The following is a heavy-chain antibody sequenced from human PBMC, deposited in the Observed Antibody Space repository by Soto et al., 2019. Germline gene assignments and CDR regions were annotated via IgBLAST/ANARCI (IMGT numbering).Heavy chain of an antibody. CDR3: ARDGYGDYELYFQH. J-gene: IGHJ1*01. Sequence: GGSLSLSCAASGFTFSSYGMHWVRQAPGKGLEWVAVIWYDGSNKYYADSVKGRFTISRDNSKNTLYLQMNSLRAEDTAVYYCARDGYGDYELYFQHWGQGTLVTVSS. CDR1: GFTFSSYG. V-gene: IGHV3-33*01. D-gene: IGHD4-17*01. CDR2: IWYDGSNK.